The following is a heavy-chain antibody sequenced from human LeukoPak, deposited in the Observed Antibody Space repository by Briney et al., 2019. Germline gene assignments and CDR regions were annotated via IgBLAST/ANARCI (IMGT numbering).Heavy chain of an antibody. J-gene: IGHJ5*02. D-gene: IGHD6-13*01. V-gene: IGHV3-23*01. CDR1: GFTFSSYA. Sequence: GGSLRLSCAASGFTFSSYAMSWVRQAPGKGLEWVSAISGSGGSTYYADSVKGRFTISRDNAKNSLYLQMNSLRAEDTAVYYCARKVGLYSSSWFDPWGQGTLVTVSS. CDR2: ISGSGGST. CDR3: ARKVGLYSSSWFDP.